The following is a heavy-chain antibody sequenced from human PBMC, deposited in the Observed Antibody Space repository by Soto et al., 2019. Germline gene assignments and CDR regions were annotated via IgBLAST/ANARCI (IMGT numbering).Heavy chain of an antibody. CDR1: GASVRSYY. CDR3: ARERLDTVDPTFSYHFGMDV. Sequence: QVQLHESGPGLVKPSETLSLTCTVSGASVRSYYWNWIRQSPGKGLEWIAYISHTGSTNYNPSLKSRVTIAIDTSKNQFSLKVTSVTPADTAVYYCARERLDTVDPTFSYHFGMDVWGQGTTVTVSS. J-gene: IGHJ6*02. D-gene: IGHD4-17*01. CDR2: ISHTGST. V-gene: IGHV4-59*02.